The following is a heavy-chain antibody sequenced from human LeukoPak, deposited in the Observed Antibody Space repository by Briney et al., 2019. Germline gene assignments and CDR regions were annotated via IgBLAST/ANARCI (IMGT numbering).Heavy chain of an antibody. CDR3: AGEPRGVLPYFDY. CDR2: ISWNSGSI. Sequence: PGRSLRLSCAASGFTFDDYAMHWVRQGPGKGLEWVSGISWNSGSIGYADSVKGRFTISRDNAKNSLYLQMNSLRAEDTAVYYCAGEPRGVLPYFDYWGQGTLVTVSS. CDR1: GFTFDDYA. V-gene: IGHV3-9*01. J-gene: IGHJ4*02. D-gene: IGHD3-10*01.